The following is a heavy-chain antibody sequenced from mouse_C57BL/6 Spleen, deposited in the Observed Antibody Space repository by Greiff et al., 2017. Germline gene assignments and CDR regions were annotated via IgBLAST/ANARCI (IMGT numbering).Heavy chain of an antibody. CDR2: IYPGSGST. J-gene: IGHJ1*03. Sequence: QVQLKQPGAELVKPGAPVKMSCKASGYTFTSYWITWVKQRPGQGLEWIGDIYPGSGSTNYNEKFKSKATLTVDTSSSTAYMQLSSLTAEDSAVYYCARRQYYGVDVWGTGTTVTVSS. D-gene: IGHD1-1*01. CDR1: GYTFTSYW. V-gene: IGHV1-55*01. CDR3: ARRQYYGVDV.